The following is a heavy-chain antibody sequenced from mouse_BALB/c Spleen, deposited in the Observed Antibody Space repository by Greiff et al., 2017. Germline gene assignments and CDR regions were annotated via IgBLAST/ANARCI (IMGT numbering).Heavy chain of an antibody. J-gene: IGHJ2*01. CDR1: GYTFTSYW. CDR2: INPSNGRT. D-gene: IGHD1-1*01. Sequence: QVQLQQPGAELVKPGASVKLSCKASGYTFTSYWMHWVKQRPGQGLEWIGEINPSNGRTNYNEKFKSKATLTVDKSSSTAYMQLSSLTSEDSAVYYCARLFPITTVVATDYWGQGTTLTVSS. V-gene: IGHV1S81*02. CDR3: ARLFPITTVVATDY.